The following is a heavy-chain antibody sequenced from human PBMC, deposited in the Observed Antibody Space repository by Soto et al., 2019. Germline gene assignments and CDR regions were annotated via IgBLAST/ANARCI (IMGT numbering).Heavy chain of an antibody. Sequence: ASVKVSCKASGYTFTGYYMHWVRQAPGQGLEWMGWINPNSGGTNYAQKFQGWVTMTRDTSISTAYMELSRLRSDDTAVYYCARDKGNVAATNTHNWLDPCGQGTLVTVSS. CDR3: ARDKGNVAATNTHNWLDP. CDR1: GYTFTGYY. D-gene: IGHD2-15*01. J-gene: IGHJ5*02. V-gene: IGHV1-2*04. CDR2: INPNSGGT.